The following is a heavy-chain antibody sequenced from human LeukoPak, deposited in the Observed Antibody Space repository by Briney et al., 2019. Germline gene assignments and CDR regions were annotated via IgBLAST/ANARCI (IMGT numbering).Heavy chain of an antibody. CDR1: GGSISSYY. CDR3: ARHDSSGYYFSWLNY. Sequence: KPSETLSLTCTVSGGSISSYYWSWIRQPPGKGLEWIGYIYYSGSTNYNPSLKSRVTISVDTSKNQFSLKLSSVTAADTAVYYCARHDSSGYYFSWLNYWGQGTLVTVSP. J-gene: IGHJ4*02. D-gene: IGHD3-22*01. V-gene: IGHV4-59*08. CDR2: IYYSGST.